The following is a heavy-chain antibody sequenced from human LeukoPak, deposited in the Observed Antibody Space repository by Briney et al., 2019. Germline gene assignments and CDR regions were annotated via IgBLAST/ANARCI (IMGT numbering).Heavy chain of an antibody. CDR3: ARLRYYAMDV. CDR2: IGSSSRTI. J-gene: IGHJ6*02. Sequence: PGGSLRLSCAGSGFTFSTYDMNWVRQAPGKGLEWVSYIGSSSRTISYADSVKGRFTISRDNAKNSLYLQMNSLRAEDTAVYYCARLRYYAMDVWGQGTTVTASS. CDR1: GFTFSTYD. V-gene: IGHV3-48*01.